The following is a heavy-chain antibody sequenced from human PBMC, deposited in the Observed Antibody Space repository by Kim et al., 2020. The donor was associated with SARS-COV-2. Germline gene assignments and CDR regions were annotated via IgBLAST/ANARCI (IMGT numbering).Heavy chain of an antibody. J-gene: IGHJ4*02. CDR3: ASLAYCGGDCYSAFDY. CDR2: IYYSGST. V-gene: IGHV4-59*08. D-gene: IGHD2-21*01. CDR1: GGSISSYY. Sequence: SETLSLTCTVSGGSISSYYWSWIRQPPGKGLEWIGYIYYSGSTNYNPSLKSRVTISVDTSKNQFSLKLSSVTAADTAVYYCASLAYCGGDCYSAFDYWGQGTLVTVSP.